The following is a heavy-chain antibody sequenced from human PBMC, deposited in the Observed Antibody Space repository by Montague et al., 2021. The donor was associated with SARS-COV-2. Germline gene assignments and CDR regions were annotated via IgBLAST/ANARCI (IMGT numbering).Heavy chain of an antibody. CDR1: GGSISSYY. J-gene: IGHJ4*02. CDR2: IYYGGST. CDR3: ARLASGWWELTLDY. D-gene: IGHD2-15*01. V-gene: IGHV4-39*01. Sequence: SETLSLTCTVSGGSISSYYWSWIRQPPGKGLEWIGSIYYGGSTYYNPSLKSRVTISVDTSKNQFSLKLSSVTAADTAVYYCARLASGWWELTLDYWGQGTLVTVSS.